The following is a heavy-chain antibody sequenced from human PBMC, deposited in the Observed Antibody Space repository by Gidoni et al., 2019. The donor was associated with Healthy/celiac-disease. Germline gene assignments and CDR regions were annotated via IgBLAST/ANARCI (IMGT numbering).Heavy chain of an antibody. CDR2: IIPIFGTA. CDR3: ARSNRAGYGYYYGMDV. D-gene: IGHD3-9*01. CDR1: GGTFSSYA. V-gene: IGHV1-69*06. J-gene: IGHJ6*02. Sequence: QVQLVQSGAEVKKPGSPVKVSCKASGGTFSSYALSWVRQAPGQGLEWMGVIIPIFGTANYAQKFQGRVTITADKSTSTAYMELSSLRSEDTAVYYCARSNRAGYGYYYGMDVWGQGTTVTVSS.